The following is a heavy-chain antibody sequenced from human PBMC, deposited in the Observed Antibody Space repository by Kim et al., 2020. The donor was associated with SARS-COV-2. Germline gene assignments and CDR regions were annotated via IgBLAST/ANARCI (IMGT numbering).Heavy chain of an antibody. CDR2: ISYDGSNK. D-gene: IGHD2-15*01. CDR3: AKDARLYCSGSSCYGLDY. J-gene: IGHJ4*02. CDR1: GFTFSSYG. Sequence: GGSLRLSCAASGFTFSSYGMHWVRQAPGKGLEWVGVISYDGSNKYYADSVKGRFTISRDNSKNTLYLQMNSLRAEDTAVYYCAKDARLYCSGSSCYGLDYWGQGTLVTVSS. V-gene: IGHV3-30*18.